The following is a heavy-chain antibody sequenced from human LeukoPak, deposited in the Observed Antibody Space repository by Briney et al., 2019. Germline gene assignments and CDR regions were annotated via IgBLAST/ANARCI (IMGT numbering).Heavy chain of an antibody. CDR2: IRSSSSYI. CDR1: RFTFSSYT. J-gene: IGHJ4*02. CDR3: ARDGHFDY. V-gene: IGHV3-21*01. Sequence: GGSLRLSCAASRFTFSSYTMNWVRQAPGKGLEWVSSIRSSSSYIYHADSVKGRFTISRDNAKNSLYLQMNSLRAEDTAVYYCARDGHFDYWGQGTLVTVSS.